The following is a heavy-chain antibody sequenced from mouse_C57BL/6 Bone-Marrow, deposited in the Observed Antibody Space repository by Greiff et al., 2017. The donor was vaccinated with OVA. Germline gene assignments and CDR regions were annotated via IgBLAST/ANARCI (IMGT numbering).Heavy chain of an antibody. V-gene: IGHV1-18*01. CDR2: INPNNGGT. J-gene: IGHJ3*01. CDR3: ARVGDYYGSSVFAY. Sequence: VQLQQSGPELVKPGASVKIPCKASGYTFTDYNMDWVKQSHGKSLEWIGDINPNNGGTIYNQKFKGKATLTVDTSSSTAYMELRSLTSEDTAVYYCARVGDYYGSSVFAYWGQGTLVTVSA. CDR1: GYTFTDYN. D-gene: IGHD1-1*01.